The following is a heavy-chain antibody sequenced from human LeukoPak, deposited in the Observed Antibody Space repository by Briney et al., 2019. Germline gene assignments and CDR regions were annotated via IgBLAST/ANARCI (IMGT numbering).Heavy chain of an antibody. Sequence: GRSLRLSCAASGFTFSDYYMNWIREAPAKGLEWGSYISGSSSSTNYAESVKGRFTYSRDNPKNPLHLQMNRLRAEYTPVYYFATRGYSSSWYNFDCWGQGTLVTVSS. CDR3: ATRGYSSSWYNFDC. V-gene: IGHV3-11*03. D-gene: IGHD6-13*01. CDR1: GFTFSDYY. CDR2: ISGSSSST. J-gene: IGHJ4*02.